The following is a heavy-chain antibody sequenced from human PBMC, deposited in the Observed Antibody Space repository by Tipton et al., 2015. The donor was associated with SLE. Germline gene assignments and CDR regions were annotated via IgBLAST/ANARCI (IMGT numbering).Heavy chain of an antibody. V-gene: IGHV3-23*03. CDR2: IYSGGSST. D-gene: IGHD6-13*01. CDR3: ATLGSSSGMDV. J-gene: IGHJ6*04. CDR1: GFTFSNYA. Sequence: GSLRLSCAASGFTFSNYAMSWVRQAPGKGLEWVSVIYSGGSSTYYADSVKGRFTISRDNSKNTLYLQMNSLRTEDTAVYYCATLGSSSGMDVWGKGTTVTVSS.